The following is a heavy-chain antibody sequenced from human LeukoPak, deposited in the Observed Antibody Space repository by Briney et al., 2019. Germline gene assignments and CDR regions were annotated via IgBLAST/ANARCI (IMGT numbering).Heavy chain of an antibody. CDR1: GYTFTSYY. CDR3: ARGLGYCTNGVCYNYWFDP. CDR2: INTNTGNP. Sequence: EASVKVSCKASGYTFTSYYMHWVRQAPGQGLEWMGWINTNTGNPTYAQGFTGRFVFSLDTSVSTAYLQISSLKAEDTAVYYCARGLGYCTNGVCYNYWFDPWGQGTLVTVSS. J-gene: IGHJ5*02. D-gene: IGHD2-8*01. V-gene: IGHV7-4-1*02.